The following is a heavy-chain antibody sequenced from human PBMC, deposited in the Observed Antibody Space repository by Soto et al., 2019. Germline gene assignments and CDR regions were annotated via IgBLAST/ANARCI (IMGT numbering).Heavy chain of an antibody. D-gene: IGHD2-15*01. Sequence: GGSLRLSCAASGFTFDDYAMHWVRQAPGKGLEWVSGISWNSGGIGYADSVKGRFTTSRDNAKNSLYLQMNSLRDEDTAVYYCARLGLYCSGGSCYNYFDYWGQGTLVTVSS. CDR1: GFTFDDYA. J-gene: IGHJ4*02. CDR3: ARLGLYCSGGSCYNYFDY. V-gene: IGHV3-9*01. CDR2: ISWNSGGI.